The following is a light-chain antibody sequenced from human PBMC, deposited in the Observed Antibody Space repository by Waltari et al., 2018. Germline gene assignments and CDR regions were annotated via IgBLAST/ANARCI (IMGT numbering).Light chain of an antibody. CDR1: KLGDKY. Sequence: SYELTQPPSVSVSPGQTASITCSGDKLGDKYACWYQQKPGQSPVLVIYQDSKRPSGPPKRFSGSNSGHTATLTISGTQAMDEADYYCQAWDSSTAVFGGGTKLTVL. V-gene: IGLV3-1*01. CDR3: QAWDSSTAV. J-gene: IGLJ2*01. CDR2: QDS.